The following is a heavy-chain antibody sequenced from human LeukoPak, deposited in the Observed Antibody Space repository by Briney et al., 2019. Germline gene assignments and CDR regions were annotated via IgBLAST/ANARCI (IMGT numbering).Heavy chain of an antibody. Sequence: GASVTVSCKASGYTFTSYAMNWVRQAPGQGLEWMGWINTNTGNPTYAQGFTGQFVFSLDTSVSTAFLQITSLKAEDTAVYYCARGPGGIAVAADYWGQGTLITVSS. D-gene: IGHD6-19*01. J-gene: IGHJ4*02. CDR1: GYTFTSYA. V-gene: IGHV7-4-1*02. CDR2: INTNTGNP. CDR3: ARGPGGIAVAADY.